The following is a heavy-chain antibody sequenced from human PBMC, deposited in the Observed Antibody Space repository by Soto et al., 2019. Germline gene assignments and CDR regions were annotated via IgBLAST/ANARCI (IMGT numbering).Heavy chain of an antibody. J-gene: IGHJ3*02. CDR3: ARHLKGRSWSYDAFDI. Sequence: PGESLKISCNGSGYSFTNYWIAWVRQMPGKGLEWMGRIDPSDSYRNYSPSFQGHVTISAEKPISTAFLQWSSLKASDTAMYYCARHLKGRSWSYDAFDIWGQGTMVTVSS. CDR1: GYSFTNYW. D-gene: IGHD6-13*01. CDR2: IDPSDSYR. V-gene: IGHV5-10-1*01.